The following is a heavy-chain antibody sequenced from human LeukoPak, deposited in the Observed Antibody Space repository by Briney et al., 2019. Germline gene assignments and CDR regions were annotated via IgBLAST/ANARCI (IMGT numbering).Heavy chain of an antibody. Sequence: ASVKVSCTASGYTFSTYYMFWVRQAPGQGLEWMGLINPNYGSTIYAQKFQGRVTMTRDTSTSTVYMELSSLKSEDTALYYCARGRSVNMIVTDAVDVPGQGNTVTVSS. CDR1: GYTFSTYY. V-gene: IGHV1-46*01. D-gene: IGHD3-22*01. CDR3: ARGRSVNMIVTDAVDV. J-gene: IGHJ3*01. CDR2: INPNYGST.